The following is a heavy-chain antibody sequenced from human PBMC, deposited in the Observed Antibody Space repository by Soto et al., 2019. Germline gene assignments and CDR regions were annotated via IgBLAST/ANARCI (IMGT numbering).Heavy chain of an antibody. D-gene: IGHD2-21*02. J-gene: IGHJ3*02. CDR1: GGSISSYY. CDR3: ARHDSDAFDI. Sequence: PSETLSLTCTVSGGSISSYYWSWIRQPPGKGLEWIGYIYYSGSTNYNPSLKSRVTISVDTSKNQFSLKLSPVTAADTAVYYCARHDSDAFDIWGQGTMVTVSS. V-gene: IGHV4-59*08. CDR2: IYYSGST.